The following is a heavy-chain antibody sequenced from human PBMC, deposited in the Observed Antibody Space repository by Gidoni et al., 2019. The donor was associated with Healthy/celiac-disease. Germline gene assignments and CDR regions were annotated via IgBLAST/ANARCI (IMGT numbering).Heavy chain of an antibody. Sequence: EVQLLESGGGLVQPGGSLRLSCAASGFTLSSYAMSWVRQAPGKGLEWVSAIGGSGGSTYYADSVKGRFTISRDNSKNTLYLQMNSLRAEDTAVYYCAKSVGYDFWSGFDYWGQGTLVTVSS. D-gene: IGHD3-3*01. J-gene: IGHJ4*02. CDR3: AKSVGYDFWSGFDY. V-gene: IGHV3-23*01. CDR2: IGGSGGST. CDR1: GFTLSSYA.